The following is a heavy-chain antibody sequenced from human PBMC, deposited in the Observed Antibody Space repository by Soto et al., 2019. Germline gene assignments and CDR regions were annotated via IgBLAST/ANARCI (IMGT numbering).Heavy chain of an antibody. CDR1: GYTFTRHP. D-gene: IGHD6-19*01. V-gene: IGHV1-18*01. Sequence: QVQLVQSGAEVKKPGASVKVSCKGTGYTFTRHPIRWVRQAPGQGLEWMGWIGPSTGYTDYAPKFQGRITMTTDTSPTPVYMELRNLTSDDAAMYYCSRDPGDGSGRRDYWGQGTLVTVSS. J-gene: IGHJ4*02. CDR2: IGPSTGYT. CDR3: SRDPGDGSGRRDY.